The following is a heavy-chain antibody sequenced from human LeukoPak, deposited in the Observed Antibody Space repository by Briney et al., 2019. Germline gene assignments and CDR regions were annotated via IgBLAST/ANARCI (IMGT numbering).Heavy chain of an antibody. D-gene: IGHD2-2*01. CDR1: GFTFSSYS. CDR3: ARDNPDRYCSSTSCYQDY. CDR2: ISSSSSYI. Sequence: GGSLRLSCAASGFTFSSYSMNWVRRAPGKGLEWVSSISSSSSYIYYADSVKGRFTISRDNAKNSLYLQMNSLRAEDTAVYYCARDNPDRYCSSTSCYQDYWGQGTLVTVSS. J-gene: IGHJ4*02. V-gene: IGHV3-21*01.